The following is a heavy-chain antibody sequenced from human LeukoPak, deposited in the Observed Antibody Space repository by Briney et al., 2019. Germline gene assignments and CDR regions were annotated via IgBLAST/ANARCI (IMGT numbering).Heavy chain of an antibody. CDR2: IYYSGST. Sequence: SETLSLTCTVSGGSISSYYWSWIRQPPGKGLEWIGYIYYSGSTNYNPSLKSRVTISVDTSKNQFSLKLSSVTAEDTAVYYCARGVIDCSSTSCYDHFDYWGQGTLVTVSS. J-gene: IGHJ4*02. CDR1: GGSISSYY. D-gene: IGHD2-2*01. CDR3: ARGVIDCSSTSCYDHFDY. V-gene: IGHV4-59*01.